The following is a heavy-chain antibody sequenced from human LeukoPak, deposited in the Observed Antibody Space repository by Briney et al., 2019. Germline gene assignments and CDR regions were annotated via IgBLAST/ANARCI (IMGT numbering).Heavy chain of an antibody. J-gene: IGHJ4*02. CDR2: IYYSGST. V-gene: IGHV4-59*12. Sequence: SETLSLTCTVSGGSISSYYWSWIRQPPGEGLEWIGYIYYSGSTNYNPSLKSRVTISVDTSKNQFSLKLGSVTAADTAVYYCARDSSGWQGGFEYWGQGTLVTVSS. CDR3: ARDSSGWQGGFEY. D-gene: IGHD6-19*01. CDR1: GGSISSYY.